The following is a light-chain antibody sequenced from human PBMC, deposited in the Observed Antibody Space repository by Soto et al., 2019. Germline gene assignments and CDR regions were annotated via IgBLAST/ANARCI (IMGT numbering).Light chain of an antibody. CDR3: QQRSSWPLT. J-gene: IGKJ4*01. V-gene: IGKV3-11*01. CDR1: QSVNRY. CDR2: DAS. Sequence: EVVLTRSPATLSLYPGERATLSCWASQSVNRYLAWYQQKPGQAPRLLIYDASHRATGIPARFSGSGSGTDFTLTISSLEPEDFAVYYCQQRSSWPLTFGGETKFEIK.